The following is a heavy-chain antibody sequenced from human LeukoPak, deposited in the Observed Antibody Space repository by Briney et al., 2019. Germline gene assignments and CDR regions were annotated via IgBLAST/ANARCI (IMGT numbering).Heavy chain of an antibody. CDR2: IKKDGSEK. CDR3: ARGKYVGAPFET. CDR1: GVFISSYW. J-gene: IGHJ3*02. Sequence: GGSLTLSCAASGVFISSYWKNWVRQPPGKGQGLVCKIKKDGSEKYYVDSVKGRFTMSRDNAKNSVYLQMDSLRAEDTAVYYCARGKYVGAPFETWGQGTMVTVSS. V-gene: IGHV3-7*04. D-gene: IGHD3-16*01.